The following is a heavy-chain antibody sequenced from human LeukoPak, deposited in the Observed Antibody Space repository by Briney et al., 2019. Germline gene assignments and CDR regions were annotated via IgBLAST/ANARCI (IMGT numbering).Heavy chain of an antibody. D-gene: IGHD1-7*01. CDR2: IKQDGSET. Sequence: GGSLRLSCAASGFTFGTYWMSWVRQAPGKGLEWVANIKQDGSETYYVDSVKGRFTISRDNAKNSLYLQMNSLRAEDTAVYYCATMSWNSHYFDYWGQGTLVTVSS. CDR1: GFTFGTYW. V-gene: IGHV3-7*01. CDR3: ATMSWNSHYFDY. J-gene: IGHJ4*02.